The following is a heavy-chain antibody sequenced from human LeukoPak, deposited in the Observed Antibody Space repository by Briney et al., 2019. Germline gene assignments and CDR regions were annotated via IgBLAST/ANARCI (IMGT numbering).Heavy chain of an antibody. CDR1: GYTFTGYY. CDR3: ARDGIHYYDSSGYDG. V-gene: IGHV1-2*02. J-gene: IGHJ4*02. Sequence: PQASVKVSCKASGYTFTGYYMHWVRQAPGQGLEWMGWINPNSGGTNYAQKFQGRVTMTRDTSISTAYMELSRLRSDDTAVYYCARDGIHYYDSSGYDGWGQGTLVTVSS. D-gene: IGHD3-22*01. CDR2: INPNSGGT.